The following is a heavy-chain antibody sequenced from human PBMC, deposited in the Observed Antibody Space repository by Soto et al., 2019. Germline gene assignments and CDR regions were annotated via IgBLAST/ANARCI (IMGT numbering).Heavy chain of an antibody. CDR2: ILNDGDKK. D-gene: IGHD3-16*01. V-gene: IGHV3-30*03. CDR3: VGARCGGPSCEGRDWFVP. CDR1: GLTFSKYA. J-gene: IGHJ5*02. Sequence: QMQLVESGGGVVQPGGSLRLSCAASGLTFSKYAMHWVRQAPGKGLEWVAAILNDGDKKRYADSVQGRFTISRDNSMDKLTRQMTGLRAEDSAVYFCVGARCGGPSCEGRDWFVPWGHGTLVTVSS.